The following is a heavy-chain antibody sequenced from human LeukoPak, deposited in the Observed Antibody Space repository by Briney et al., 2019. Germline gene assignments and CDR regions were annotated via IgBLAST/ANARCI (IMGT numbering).Heavy chain of an antibody. CDR2: ISDSGNT. J-gene: IGHJ4*02. CDR3: AKAPVTTCRGAYCYPFDY. Sequence: GGSLRLSCAASGFTFSTYWMSWVRQAPGKGLEWVSAISDSGNTYHADSVKGRFTISRDSSKNTLFLQMNRVRPEDAAVYYCAKAPVTTCRGAYCYPFDYWGQGTLVTVSS. D-gene: IGHD2-21*01. CDR1: GFTFSTYW. V-gene: IGHV3-23*01.